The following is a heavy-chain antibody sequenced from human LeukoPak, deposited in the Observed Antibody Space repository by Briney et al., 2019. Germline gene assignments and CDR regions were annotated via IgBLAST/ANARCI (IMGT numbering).Heavy chain of an antibody. Sequence: GGSLRLSCAASGFTVSSYYMNWVRQAPGKELEWVSVIYTGGGRYYADSVRGRFTISRDTSKNMVFLQMNSLRVEDTAVYYCAGYYYDSSGYYSDYWGQGTLVTVSS. D-gene: IGHD3-22*01. V-gene: IGHV3-53*01. CDR3: AGYYYDSSGYYSDY. CDR1: GFTVSSYY. CDR2: IYTGGGR. J-gene: IGHJ4*02.